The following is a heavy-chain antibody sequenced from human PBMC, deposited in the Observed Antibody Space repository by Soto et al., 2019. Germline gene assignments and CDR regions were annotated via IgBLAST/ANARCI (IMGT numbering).Heavy chain of an antibody. CDR1: GGTFSSYA. V-gene: IGHV1-69*13. CDR2: IIPIFGTA. CDR3: ARVSDSGYDMRPYYYYYYGMDV. Sequence: SVKVSCKASGGTFSSYAISWVRQAPGQGLEWMGGIIPIFGTANYAQKFQGRVTITADESTSTAYMELSSLRSEDTAVYYCARVSDSGYDMRPYYYYYYGMDVWGQGTTVTVSS. D-gene: IGHD5-12*01. J-gene: IGHJ6*02.